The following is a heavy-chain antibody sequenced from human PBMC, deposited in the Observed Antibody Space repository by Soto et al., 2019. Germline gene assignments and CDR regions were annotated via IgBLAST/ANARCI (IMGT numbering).Heavy chain of an antibody. CDR1: GGSFSGYY. Sequence: PSETLSLTCAVYGGSFSGYYWSWIRQPPGKGLEWIGEINHSGSTNYNPSLKSRVTISVDTSKNQFSLKLSSVTAADTAVYYCARGRITMVRGVISWFDPWGQGTLVTVSS. D-gene: IGHD3-10*01. V-gene: IGHV4-34*01. J-gene: IGHJ5*02. CDR2: INHSGST. CDR3: ARGRITMVRGVISWFDP.